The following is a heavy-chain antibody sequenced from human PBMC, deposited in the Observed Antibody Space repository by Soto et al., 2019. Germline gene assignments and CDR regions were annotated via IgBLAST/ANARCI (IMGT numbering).Heavy chain of an antibody. Sequence: EVQLLESGGGLVQPGGSLRLSCAASGFTFTSYTMTWVRRAPGKGLEWVSDIGGSGDITFYADSVKGRFTNSRDNSKDTLYLQMNRLRAEDTAIYYCAKTGRPGNYYGGFDSWGQGTLVTVSS. J-gene: IGHJ5*01. CDR3: AKTGRPGNYYGGFDS. CDR1: GFTFTSYT. D-gene: IGHD3-10*01. V-gene: IGHV3-23*01. CDR2: IGGSGDIT.